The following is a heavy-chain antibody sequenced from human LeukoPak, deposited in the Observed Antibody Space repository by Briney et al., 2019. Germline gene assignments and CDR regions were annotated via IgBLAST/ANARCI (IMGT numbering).Heavy chain of an antibody. D-gene: IGHD5-24*01. CDR2: INPNTGGT. V-gene: IGHV1-2*02. CDR3: ASSDGYNKAGYYYYMDV. CDR1: GYTLTPYY. Sequence: GASVKVSCKASGYTLTPYYMLWVRQAPGQGLEWMGWINPNTGGTNSAQKFQGRVTMTWDTSISTAYMELSGLRSDDTAVFYCASSDGYNKAGYYYYMDVWGNGATVTVSS. J-gene: IGHJ6*03.